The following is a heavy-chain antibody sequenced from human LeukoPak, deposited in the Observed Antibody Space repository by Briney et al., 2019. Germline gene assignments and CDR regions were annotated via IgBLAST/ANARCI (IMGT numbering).Heavy chain of an antibody. CDR3: AKDRVVGSSWYYFDY. V-gene: IGHV3-23*01. J-gene: IGHJ4*02. D-gene: IGHD6-13*01. CDR2: ISGSGGST. CDR1: GFTFSSYA. Sequence: PGGSLRLSCAASGFTFSSYAMSWVRQAPGKGLEWVSAISGSGGSTYYADSVKGRFTISRDNSKNTLYLQMNGLRAEDTAVYYCAKDRVVGSSWYYFDYWGLGTLVTVSS.